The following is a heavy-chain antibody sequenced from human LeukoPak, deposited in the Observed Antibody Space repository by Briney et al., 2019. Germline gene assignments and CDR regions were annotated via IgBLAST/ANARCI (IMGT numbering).Heavy chain of an antibody. CDR1: GFTFSSYA. CDR2: ISGSGGST. D-gene: IGHD2/OR15-2a*01. V-gene: IGHV3-23*01. CDR3: AKGVYCNSINCPYY. J-gene: IGHJ4*02. Sequence: GGSLTLSCEASGFTFSSYAMSWVRQAPGKGLEWVSVISGSGGSTYYADSVKGRFTISRDNSKNTLYLQTNSLRAEETGVYYCAKGVYCNSINCPYYWGQGTLVTVSS.